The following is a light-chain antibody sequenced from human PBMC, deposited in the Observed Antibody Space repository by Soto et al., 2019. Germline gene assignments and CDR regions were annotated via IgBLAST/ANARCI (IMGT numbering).Light chain of an antibody. CDR3: QQYTKWPR. Sequence: EIVMTQSPATLSVSPGERVTLSCRASQSVGSNLAWYQQKPGQAPRLLIYGASTRANGIPARFSGTGSGTEFTLTISSLHSEDFALYYCQQYTKWPRFGPGTKVDI. CDR2: GAS. CDR1: QSVGSN. J-gene: IGKJ3*01. V-gene: IGKV3-15*01.